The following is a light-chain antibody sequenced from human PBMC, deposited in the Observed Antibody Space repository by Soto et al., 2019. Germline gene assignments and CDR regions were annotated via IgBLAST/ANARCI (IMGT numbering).Light chain of an antibody. J-gene: IGLJ2*01. CDR2: ANT. CDR1: SSNIGAGID. CDR3: QSYDNSLSGPV. V-gene: IGLV1-40*01. Sequence: QSVLTQPPSVSGAPGQRVNISCSGSSSNIGAGIDVHWYQKFPGTAPKLLIYANTNRPSGVPDRFSGSKSGTSASLAITGLQAEDEADYYCQSYDNSLSGPVFGGGTKVTVL.